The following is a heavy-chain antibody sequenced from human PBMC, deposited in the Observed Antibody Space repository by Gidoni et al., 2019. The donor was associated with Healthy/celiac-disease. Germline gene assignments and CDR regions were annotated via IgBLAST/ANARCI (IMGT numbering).Heavy chain of an antibody. CDR1: GFTFSSYG. D-gene: IGHD3-16*01. CDR3: AKDGGGATFAFDI. CDR2: ISYDGSNK. V-gene: IGHV3-30*18. J-gene: IGHJ3*02. Sequence: QVQLVESGGGVVQPGRSLRLSCAASGFTFSSYGMPWVRQAPGKGLEWVAVISYDGSNKYYADSVKGRFTISRDNSKNTLYLQMNSLRAEDTAVYYCAKDGGGATFAFDIWGQGTMVTVSS.